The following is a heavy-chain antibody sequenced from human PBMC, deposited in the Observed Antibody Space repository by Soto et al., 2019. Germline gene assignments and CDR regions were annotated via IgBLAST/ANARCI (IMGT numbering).Heavy chain of an antibody. CDR3: ARYSGGWQNYFDY. Sequence: PXETLSLTCAVASCSLSPYYWSWIRQPAGKGLEWIGRIFSNENTNYNPSLKSRVTMSMDTSKNQFSLILTSVTAADTAVYYCARYSGGWQNYFDYWGQGTLVTVSS. CDR2: IFSNENT. J-gene: IGHJ4*02. V-gene: IGHV4-59*10. CDR1: SCSLSPYY. D-gene: IGHD6-19*01.